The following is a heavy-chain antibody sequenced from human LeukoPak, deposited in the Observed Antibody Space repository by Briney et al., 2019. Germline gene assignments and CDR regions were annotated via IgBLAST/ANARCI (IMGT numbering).Heavy chain of an antibody. CDR3: ARAEMATMGSYGMDV. CDR1: VGTVSSYA. D-gene: IGHD5-24*01. CDR2: IMPILGIA. J-gene: IGHJ6*02. Sequence: SVKVSFKSSVGTVSSYAICWVRQAPAQGLEWMGRIMPILGIANYAQQFQGRVTITADKSTSTAYMELSSLRSEDTAVYYCARAEMATMGSYGMDVWGQGNTVTVSS. V-gene: IGHV1-69*04.